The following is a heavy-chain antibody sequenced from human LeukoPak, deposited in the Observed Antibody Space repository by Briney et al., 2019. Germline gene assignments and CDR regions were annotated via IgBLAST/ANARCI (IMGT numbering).Heavy chain of an antibody. CDR2: ISISGENT. CDR3: ARLISTSSSRFSDY. Sequence: GGSLRLSCAASGFTFSTYSMDWVRQAPGKGLEWVSAISISGENTYYADSVRGRFTISRDTSRNTLYLQMHSLRAEDTAVYYCARLISTSSSRFSDYWGQGTLVTVSS. D-gene: IGHD6-6*01. V-gene: IGHV3-23*01. J-gene: IGHJ4*02. CDR1: GFTFSTYS.